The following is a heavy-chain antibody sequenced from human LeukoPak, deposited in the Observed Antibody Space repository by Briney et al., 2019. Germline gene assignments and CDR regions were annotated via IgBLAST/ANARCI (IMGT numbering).Heavy chain of an antibody. CDR1: GGSISSYY. J-gene: IGHJ5*02. CDR2: IYYSENT. V-gene: IGHV4-59*01. Sequence: PSETLSLTCTVSGGSISSYYWSWIRQPPGKGLEWIVYIYYSENTNYNPSLKRRVTISVDTSKNQFSLKLSSVTAADTAMYYCARGMGGNWFDPWGQGTLVTVSS. CDR3: ARGMGGNWFDP. D-gene: IGHD2-8*01.